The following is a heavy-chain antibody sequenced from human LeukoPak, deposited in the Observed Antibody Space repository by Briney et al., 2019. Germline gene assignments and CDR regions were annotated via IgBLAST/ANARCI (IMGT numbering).Heavy chain of an antibody. Sequence: GGSLRLSCAASGWTVSSNHMTWVRQAPGEGLEWVSVIYSGGSTYYAASVKGRVIISRDNSKNTLYLQMNTLSAEDTAVYYCARACAPAGLYFDYWGQGTLVTVSS. J-gene: IGHJ4*02. CDR1: GWTVSSNH. V-gene: IGHV3-53*01. CDR3: ARACAPAGLYFDY. CDR2: IYSGGST. D-gene: IGHD6-13*01.